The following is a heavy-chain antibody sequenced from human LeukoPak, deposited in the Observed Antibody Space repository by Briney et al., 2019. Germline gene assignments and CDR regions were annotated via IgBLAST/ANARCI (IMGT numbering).Heavy chain of an antibody. CDR2: INSDGYSI. D-gene: IGHD6-19*01. CDR1: GFTLSGYW. J-gene: IGHJ5*01. V-gene: IGHV3-74*03. Sequence: PGGSLRLSCAASGFTLSGYWMHWVRQAPGKGLVWVSRINSDGYSITYADSVRGRFTISRDNAKNTLYLQMNSLIAEDTAVYFCTRAGYSSGFDSWGQGTLVTVYS. CDR3: TRAGYSSGFDS.